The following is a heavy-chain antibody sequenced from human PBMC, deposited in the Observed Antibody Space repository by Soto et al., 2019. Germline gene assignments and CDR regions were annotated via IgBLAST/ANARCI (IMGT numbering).Heavy chain of an antibody. J-gene: IGHJ1*01. V-gene: IGHV3-23*01. CDR3: AKDHPVLAYCGGDCYWGAEYFQH. CDR2: ISGSGGST. CDR1: GFTFSSYA. Sequence: EVQLLESGGGLVQPGGSLRLSCAASGFTFSSYAMSWVRQAPGKGLEWVSAISGSGGSTYYADSVKGWFTISRDNSKNTLYLQMNSLRAEDTAVYYCAKDHPVLAYCGGDCYWGAEYFQHWGQGTLVTVSS. D-gene: IGHD2-21*02.